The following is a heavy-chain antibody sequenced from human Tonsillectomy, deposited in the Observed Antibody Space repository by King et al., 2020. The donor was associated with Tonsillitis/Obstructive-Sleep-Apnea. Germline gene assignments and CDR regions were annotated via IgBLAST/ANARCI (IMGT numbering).Heavy chain of an antibody. CDR2: IYYTGRT. CDR3: ARHYSSGVRFYYYFYMDV. D-gene: IGHD3/OR15-3a*01. CDR1: GGSISSYY. V-gene: IGHV4-59*08. Sequence: QLQESGPGLVKPSETLSLTRTVSGGSISSYYWSWIRQPPGKGLEWIGFIYYTGRTNYNPSLKSRVTISVDTSKNQFSLKLSSVTAADTAVYYCARHYSSGVRFYYYFYMDVWGKGTTVTVSS. J-gene: IGHJ6*03.